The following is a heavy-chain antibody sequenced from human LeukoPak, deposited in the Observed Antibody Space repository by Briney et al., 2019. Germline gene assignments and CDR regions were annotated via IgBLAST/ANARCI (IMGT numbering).Heavy chain of an antibody. Sequence: SETLSLTCAVSGGSVSGYYWSWVRQFPGRRLEWIGYIHYSGRTNYNPSLKSRITLPLETSSNQISLELKSVTSADTALYYCVRDSGYSSSWYLIDDDFDIWGQGTMVIVSA. D-gene: IGHD6-13*01. CDR3: VRDSGYSSSWYLIDDDFDI. J-gene: IGHJ3*02. V-gene: IGHV4-59*02. CDR1: GGSVSGYY. CDR2: IHYSGRT.